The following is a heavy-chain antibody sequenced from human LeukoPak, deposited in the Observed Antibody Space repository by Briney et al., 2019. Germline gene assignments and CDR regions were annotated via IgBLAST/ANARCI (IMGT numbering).Heavy chain of an antibody. D-gene: IGHD4-17*01. Sequence: PSETLSLTCTVSGGSISSYYWSWIRQPPGKGLEWIGYIYYSGSTNYNPSLKSRVTISVDTSKNQFSLKLSSVTAADTAVYYCARQDVHPADYGDYLNWFDPWGQGTLVTVSS. CDR2: IYYSGST. J-gene: IGHJ5*02. CDR1: GGSISSYY. V-gene: IGHV4-59*08. CDR3: ARQDVHPADYGDYLNWFDP.